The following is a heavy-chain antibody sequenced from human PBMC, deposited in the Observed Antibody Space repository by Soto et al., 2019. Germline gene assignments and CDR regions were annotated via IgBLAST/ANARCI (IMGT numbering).Heavy chain of an antibody. D-gene: IGHD6-13*01. J-gene: IGHJ6*02. Sequence: GGSLRLSCAASGFAFSTYAMSWVRQAPGKGLKWVSAISGSGGSTYHGDSVKGRFTISRDNSKNTLYLQMNRLRSDDTAMYYCARVGLGIAVADPYYYGMDVWGQGTTVTVSS. V-gene: IGHV3-23*01. CDR2: ISGSGGST. CDR1: GFAFSTYA. CDR3: ARVGLGIAVADPYYYGMDV.